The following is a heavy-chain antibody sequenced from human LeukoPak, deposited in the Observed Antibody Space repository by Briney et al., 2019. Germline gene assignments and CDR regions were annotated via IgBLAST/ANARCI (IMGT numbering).Heavy chain of an antibody. J-gene: IGHJ3*01. CDR2: INANSGGT. CDR1: GYTFTGYY. Sequence: KVSCNASGYTFTGYYMHWVRQAPGQGLEWMGCINANSGGTNYAQKFQGRVTMTRDTSISTAYMDLSRLRSDDTAVYYCARDHPYSSGWYGRVEALDLWGQGTTVTVSS. CDR3: ARDHPYSSGWYGRVEALDL. V-gene: IGHV1-2*02. D-gene: IGHD6-19*01.